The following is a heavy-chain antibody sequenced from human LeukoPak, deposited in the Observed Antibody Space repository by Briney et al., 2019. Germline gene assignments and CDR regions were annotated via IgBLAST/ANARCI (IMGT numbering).Heavy chain of an antibody. CDR2: INSDGSST. D-gene: IGHD3-3*01. J-gene: IGHJ6*04. Sequence: PGGSLRLSCAASGFTFSSYWMHWVRQAPGKGLVLVSRINSDGSSTSYADSVKGRFTISRDNAKNTLYLQMNSLRAEDTAVYYCAREVGTYYDFWSGLDVWGKGTTVTVSS. CDR1: GFTFSSYW. CDR3: AREVGTYYDFWSGLDV. V-gene: IGHV3-74*01.